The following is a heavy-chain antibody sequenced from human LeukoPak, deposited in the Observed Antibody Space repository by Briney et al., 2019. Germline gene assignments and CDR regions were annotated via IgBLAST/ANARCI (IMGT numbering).Heavy chain of an antibody. CDR2: ISTSSNTI. CDR1: GFTFSSYS. Sequence: GGSLRLSCAASGFTFSSYSMNWVRQAPGKGLEWVSYISTSSNTIHYADSVKGRFTISRDKSKNTLYLQMNSLRAEDTALYYCAKRGASGSYYFDCWGQGTLVTVSS. J-gene: IGHJ4*02. V-gene: IGHV3-48*01. D-gene: IGHD3-10*01. CDR3: AKRGASGSYYFDC.